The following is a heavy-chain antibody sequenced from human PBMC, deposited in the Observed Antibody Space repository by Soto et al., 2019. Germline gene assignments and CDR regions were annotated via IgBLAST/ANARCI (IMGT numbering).Heavy chain of an antibody. V-gene: IGHV3-23*01. CDR1: GFTFSSYA. J-gene: IGHJ4*02. D-gene: IGHD2-2*01. CDR3: AREDSIIIPAVSDF. CDR2: IVASGSRT. Sequence: LRLSCDASGFTFSSYAMSWVRQSPGKGLEWVSGIVASGSRTYYADSVKGRFTISRDNSRNTVFLQMNTLRVEDTAVYYCAREDSIIIPAVSDFWGQGTLVTVSS.